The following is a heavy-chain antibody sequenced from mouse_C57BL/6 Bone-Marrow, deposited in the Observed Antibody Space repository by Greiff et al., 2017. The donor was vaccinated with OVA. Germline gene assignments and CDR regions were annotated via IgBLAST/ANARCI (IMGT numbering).Heavy chain of an antibody. V-gene: IGHV14-1*01. D-gene: IGHD1-1*01. CDR3: TTLITTVVAPFDD. Sequence: VQLQQSGAELVRPGASVKLSCTASGFNIKDYYMHWVKQRPEQGLEWIGRIDPEDGDTEYAPKFQGKATMTADTSSNSAYLQLSSLTSEDTAVYYCTTLITTVVAPFDDWGQGTTLTVSA. J-gene: IGHJ2*01. CDR2: IDPEDGDT. CDR1: GFNIKDYY.